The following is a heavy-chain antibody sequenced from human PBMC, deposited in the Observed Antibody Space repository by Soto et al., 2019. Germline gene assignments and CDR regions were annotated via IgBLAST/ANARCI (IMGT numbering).Heavy chain of an antibody. CDR3: ARAQGTRRDSSGYSNDAFDI. CDR2: IGTAGDT. CDR1: GFTFSSYD. V-gene: IGHV3-13*01. J-gene: IGHJ3*02. Sequence: GGSLRLSCAASGFTFSSYDMHWVRQATGKGLEWVSAIGTAGDTYYPGSVKGRFTISRENAKNSLYLQMNSLRAGDTAVYYCARAQGTRRDSSGYSNDAFDIWGQGTMVTVSS. D-gene: IGHD3-22*01.